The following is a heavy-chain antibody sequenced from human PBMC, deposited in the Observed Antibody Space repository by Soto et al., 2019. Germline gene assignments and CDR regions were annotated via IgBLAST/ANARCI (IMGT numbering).Heavy chain of an antibody. J-gene: IGHJ4*02. CDR3: ARDTKSGSYSLDY. CDR2: ISSNGGST. CDR1: GFTFSSYA. V-gene: IGHV3-64*01. D-gene: IGHD1-26*01. Sequence: EVQLVESGGGLVQPGGSLRLSCAASGFTFSSYAMHWVRQAPGKGLEYVSAISSNGGSTYYANSVKGRFTISRDNSQNPLYLQMGSLRAEDMAVYYCARDTKSGSYSLDYWGQGTLVTVSS.